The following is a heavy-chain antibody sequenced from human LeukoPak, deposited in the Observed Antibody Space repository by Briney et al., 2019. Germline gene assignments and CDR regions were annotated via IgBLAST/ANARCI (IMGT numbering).Heavy chain of an antibody. V-gene: IGHV4-59*01. CDR2: IYYSGST. CDR1: GGSISSYY. D-gene: IGHD2-8*02. Sequence: SETLSLTCTVSGGSISSYYWSWIRQPPGKGLEWIGYIYYSGSTNYNPSLKSRVTISVDTSKNQFSLKLSSVTAADTAVYYCAGQHCTGGVCYSTLQADWFDPWGQGTLVTVSS. CDR3: AGQHCTGGVCYSTLQADWFDP. J-gene: IGHJ5*02.